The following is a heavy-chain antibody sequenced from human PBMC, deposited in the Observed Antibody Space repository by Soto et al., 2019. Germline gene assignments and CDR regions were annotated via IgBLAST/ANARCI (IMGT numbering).Heavy chain of an antibody. J-gene: IGHJ6*02. CDR3: ASVPVGRTYYYYYYGMDV. CDR2: MNPNSGNT. CDR1: GYTFTSYD. D-gene: IGHD1-26*01. V-gene: IGHV1-8*01. Sequence: VASVKVSCKASGYTFTSYDINWVRQATGQGLEWMGWMNPNSGNTGYAQKFQGRVTMTRNTSISTAYMELSSLRSEDTAVYYCASVPVGRTYYYYYYGMDVWGQGTTVTVSS.